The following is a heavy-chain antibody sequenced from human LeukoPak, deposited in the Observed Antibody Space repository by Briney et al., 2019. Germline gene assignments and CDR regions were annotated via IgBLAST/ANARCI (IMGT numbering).Heavy chain of an antibody. CDR3: ARDYSGSYYRNTFDY. CDR2: INAGNGDT. Sequence: ASVKVSCKASGYTFSNYAIHWVRQAPGQGLEWMGWINAGNGDTKYSQNLQGRVTITRDTSASTAYMELSSLRSEDTAVYYCARDYSGSYYRNTFDYWGQGTLVTVSS. D-gene: IGHD1-26*01. V-gene: IGHV1-3*01. J-gene: IGHJ4*02. CDR1: GYTFSNYA.